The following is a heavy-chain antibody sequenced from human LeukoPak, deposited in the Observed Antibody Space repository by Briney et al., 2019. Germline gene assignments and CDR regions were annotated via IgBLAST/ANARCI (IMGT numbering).Heavy chain of an antibody. CDR1: GFTFSSYA. Sequence: GSLKLSCAGSGFTFSSYAMGWVRQAPGKGLEGVSAISGSGGSTYYADSVKGRFTISRDNSKNTLYLQMNSLRAEDTAVYYCAKVSDLAATSNWFDPWGQGTLVTVSS. J-gene: IGHJ5*02. D-gene: IGHD2-15*01. CDR3: AKVSDLAATSNWFDP. CDR2: ISGSGGST. V-gene: IGHV3-23*01.